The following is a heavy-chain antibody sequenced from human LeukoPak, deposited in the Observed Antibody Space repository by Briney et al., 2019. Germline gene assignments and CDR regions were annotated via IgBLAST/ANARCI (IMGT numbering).Heavy chain of an antibody. Sequence: SETLSLTCAVSGGSISSSNWWSWVRQPPGKGLEWIGEIYHSGSTNYNPSLKSRVTISVDKSKNQFSLKLSSVTAADTAVYYCARDPNGDSDAFDIWGQGTMVTVSS. D-gene: IGHD4-17*01. CDR1: GGSISSSNW. CDR2: IYHSGST. J-gene: IGHJ3*02. V-gene: IGHV4-4*02. CDR3: ARDPNGDSDAFDI.